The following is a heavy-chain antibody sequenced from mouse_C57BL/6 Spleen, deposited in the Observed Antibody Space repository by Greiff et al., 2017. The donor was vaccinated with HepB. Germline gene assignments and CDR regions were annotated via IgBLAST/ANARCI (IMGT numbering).Heavy chain of an antibody. Sequence: EVKLMESEGGLVQPGSSMKLSCTASGFTFSDYYMAWVRQVPEKGLEWVANINYDGSSTYYLDSLKSRFIISRDNAKNILYLQMSSLKSEDTATYYCARDGNYGTHFDYWGQGTTLTVSS. J-gene: IGHJ2*01. V-gene: IGHV5-16*01. D-gene: IGHD2-1*01. CDR2: INYDGSST. CDR1: GFTFSDYY. CDR3: ARDGNYGTHFDY.